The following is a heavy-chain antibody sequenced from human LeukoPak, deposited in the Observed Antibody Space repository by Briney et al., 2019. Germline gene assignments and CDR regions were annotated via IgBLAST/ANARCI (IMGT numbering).Heavy chain of an antibody. D-gene: IGHD3-16*01. J-gene: IGHJ4*02. V-gene: IGHV3-7*01. CDR1: RFTFNTYW. CDR2: IKRDGTEK. CDR3: ARLLGDRTIYDY. Sequence: GGSLRLSCAASRFTFNTYWMSWVRQAPGKGLEWVATIKRDGTEKYYVDPVKGRFTISRDNTKNSLYLQMNSLRVEDTAVYYCARLLGDRTIYDYWGQGALVTVSS.